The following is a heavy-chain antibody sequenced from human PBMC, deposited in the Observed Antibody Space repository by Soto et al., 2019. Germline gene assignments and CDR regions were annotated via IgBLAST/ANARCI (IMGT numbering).Heavy chain of an antibody. CDR3: ASGFPFDAFDI. J-gene: IGHJ3*02. V-gene: IGHV3-48*01. D-gene: IGHD2-21*01. Sequence: EVQLLESGGGLVQPGGSRRLSCAASGFTFSSYSMNWVRQAPGKGLEWVSYISSSSSTIYYADSVKGRFTISRDNAKNSLYLQMNSLRAEDTAVYYCASGFPFDAFDIWGQGTMVTVSS. CDR2: ISSSSSTI. CDR1: GFTFSSYS.